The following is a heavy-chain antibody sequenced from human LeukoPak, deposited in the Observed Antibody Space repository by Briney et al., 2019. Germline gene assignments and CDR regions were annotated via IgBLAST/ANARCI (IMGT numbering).Heavy chain of an antibody. CDR1: GYSFATYW. D-gene: IGHD3-22*01. V-gene: IGHV5-51*01. J-gene: IGHJ5*02. Sequence: GASLKISCKGSGYSFATYWIGWVRQLPGKGLEWMGIIYPGDSHTRYSPSFQGQVTISADKSISTAHLQWSSLEASDTAMYYCVRGHAYDYDSSGYPNWFDPWGQGTLVTVSS. CDR2: IYPGDSHT. CDR3: VRGHAYDYDSSGYPNWFDP.